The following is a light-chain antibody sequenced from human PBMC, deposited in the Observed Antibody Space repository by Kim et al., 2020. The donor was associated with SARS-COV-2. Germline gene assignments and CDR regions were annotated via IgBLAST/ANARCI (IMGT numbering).Light chain of an antibody. Sequence: SVTVSCTGTSSDVGGYNYVSWYQQHPGKAPKLMIYDVSKRPSGVPDCFSGSKSGNTASLTISGLQAEDEADYYCCSYAGSYTSLYVFGTGTKVTVL. CDR3: CSYAGSYTSLYV. J-gene: IGLJ1*01. V-gene: IGLV2-11*01. CDR2: DVS. CDR1: SSDVGGYNY.